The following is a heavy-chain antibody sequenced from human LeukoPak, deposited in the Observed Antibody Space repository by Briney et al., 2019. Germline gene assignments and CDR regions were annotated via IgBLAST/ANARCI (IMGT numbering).Heavy chain of an antibody. Sequence: GESLKISCKGSGHTFTNYWIGWVRQMPGKGLEWMGIIYPGDSDTRSSPSFQGQVTISADKSISTAYLQWSSLSASDTAIYYCARQYCTNGVCYTNDAFDIWGQGTMVTVSS. CDR2: IYPGDSDT. CDR1: GHTFTNYW. J-gene: IGHJ3*02. V-gene: IGHV5-51*01. D-gene: IGHD2-8*01. CDR3: ARQYCTNGVCYTNDAFDI.